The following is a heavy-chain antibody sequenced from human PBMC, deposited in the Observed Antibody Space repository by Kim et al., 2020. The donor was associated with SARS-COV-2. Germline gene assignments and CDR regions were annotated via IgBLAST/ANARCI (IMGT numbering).Heavy chain of an antibody. CDR3: ARPGGTLRYFDWGFDL. D-gene: IGHD3-9*01. CDR2: IDPSDSYT. J-gene: IGHJ2*01. CDR1: GYSFTSYW. V-gene: IGHV5-10-1*01. Sequence: GESLKISCKGSGYSFTSYWISWVRQMPGKGLEWMGRIDPSDSYTNYSPSFQGHVTISADKSISTAYLQWSSLKASDTAMYYCARPGGTLRYFDWGFDLWGRGTLVTVSS.